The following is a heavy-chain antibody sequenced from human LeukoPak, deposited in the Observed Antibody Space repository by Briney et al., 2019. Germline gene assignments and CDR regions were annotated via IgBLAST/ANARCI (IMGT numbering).Heavy chain of an antibody. CDR3: ARWKRNYDFWSGYGYYFDY. CDR2: INHSGST. Sequence: SETLSLTCAVYGGSFSGYYWSWIRQPPGKGLEWIGEINHSGSTNYNPSLKSRVTISVDTSKNQFSLKLSSVTAADTAVYYCARWKRNYDFWSGYGYYFDYWGQGTLVTVSS. J-gene: IGHJ4*02. D-gene: IGHD3-3*01. CDR1: GGSFSGYY. V-gene: IGHV4-34*01.